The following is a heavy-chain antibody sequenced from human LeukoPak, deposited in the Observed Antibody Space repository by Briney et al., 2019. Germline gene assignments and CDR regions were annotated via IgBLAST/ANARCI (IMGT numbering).Heavy chain of an antibody. J-gene: IGHJ4*02. CDR3: ARDLRYIVGAAGSDY. CDR2: ISSSVTI. CDR1: GFTFSTYE. V-gene: IGHV3-48*03. D-gene: IGHD1-26*01. Sequence: GGSLRLSCAASGFTFSTYEMNWVHQAPGKGLEWVSYISSSVTIYYADSVKGRFTISRDNAKNSLYLQMNSLRAEDTAVYYCARDLRYIVGAAGSDYWGQGTLVTVSS.